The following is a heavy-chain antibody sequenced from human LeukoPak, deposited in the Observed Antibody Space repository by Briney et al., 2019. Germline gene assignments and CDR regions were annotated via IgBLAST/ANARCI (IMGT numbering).Heavy chain of an antibody. CDR1: GYTFTSYD. CDR3: ARELVRATTKNWFDP. D-gene: IGHD1-26*01. J-gene: IGHJ5*02. Sequence: ASVKVSCKASGYTFTSYDINWVRQATGQGLEWMGWISAYNGNTNYAQKPQGRVTMTTDTSTSTAYMELRSLRSDDTAVYYCARELVRATTKNWFDPWGQGTLVTVSS. V-gene: IGHV1-18*01. CDR2: ISAYNGNT.